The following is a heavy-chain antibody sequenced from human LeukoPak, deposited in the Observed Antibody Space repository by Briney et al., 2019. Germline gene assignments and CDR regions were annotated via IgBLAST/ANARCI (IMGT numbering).Heavy chain of an antibody. V-gene: IGHV4-39*07. CDR3: ARVGSYAFDI. Sequence: PSETLSLTCTVSGGSISSSSYYWGWIRQPPGKGLEWIGSIYYSGSTYYNPSLKSRVTISVDTSKNQFSLNLSSVTAADTAVYYCARVGSYAFDIWGQGTMVTVSS. CDR2: IYYSGST. J-gene: IGHJ3*02. CDR1: GGSISSSSYY.